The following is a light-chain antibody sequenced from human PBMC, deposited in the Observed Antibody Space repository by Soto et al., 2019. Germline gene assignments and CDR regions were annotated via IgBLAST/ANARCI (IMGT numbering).Light chain of an antibody. Sequence: IQMTQSPSTLSASVGDRVTITCLASQSISSWLAWYQQKPGKAPKLLIYDASSLESGVPSRFSGSGSGTEFTLTISSLKPDDFATYYCQQYQSYSRTFGQGTKVDI. CDR3: QQYQSYSRT. CDR1: QSISSW. J-gene: IGKJ1*01. CDR2: DAS. V-gene: IGKV1-5*01.